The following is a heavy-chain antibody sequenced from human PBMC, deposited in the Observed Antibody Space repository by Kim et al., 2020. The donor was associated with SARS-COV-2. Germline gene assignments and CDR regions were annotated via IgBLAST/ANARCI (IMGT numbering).Heavy chain of an antibody. CDR3: ARKRADSSGFIDS. CDR1: GAAIDDYY. J-gene: IGHJ4*02. D-gene: IGHD3-22*01. CDR2: IHHNGNS. Sequence: SETLSLTCAVSGAAIDDYYWSWIRQAPGKGLELIGYIHHNGNSNSNPSLESRVTISLDTSRNQFSLKLTYVTAADSAVYFCARKRADSSGFIDSWGQGTPVIVSS. V-gene: IGHV4-59*01.